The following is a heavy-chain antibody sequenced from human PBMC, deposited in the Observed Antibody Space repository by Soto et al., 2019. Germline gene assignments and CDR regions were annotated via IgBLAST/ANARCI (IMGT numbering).Heavy chain of an antibody. CDR2: ISSSSSTI. Sequence: EVQLVESGGGLVQPGGSLRLSCAASGFTFSSYSMNWVRQAPGKGLEWVSYISSSSSTIYYADSVKGRFTISRDNAKNSLYLQMNILRDEDTAVYYCARAVVRDGSWSGYYVSYGMDVWGQGTTVTVSS. J-gene: IGHJ6*02. CDR3: ARAVVRDGSWSGYYVSYGMDV. CDR1: GFTFSSYS. V-gene: IGHV3-48*02. D-gene: IGHD3-3*01.